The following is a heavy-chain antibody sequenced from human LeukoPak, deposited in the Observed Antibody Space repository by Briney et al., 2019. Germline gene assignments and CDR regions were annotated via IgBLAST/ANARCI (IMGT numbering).Heavy chain of an antibody. V-gene: IGHV1-8*01. CDR2: MNPNSGNT. J-gene: IGHJ4*02. CDR3: AIGAELGPCDF. CDR1: GYTFTSYD. Sequence: ASVKVSCKASGYTFTSYDINWVRQATGRGLEWMGWMNPNSGNTGYAQKFQGRVTMTRNTSISTAYMELSSLRSEDTAVYYCAIGAELGPCDFWGQGTLVPVSS. D-gene: IGHD1-26*01.